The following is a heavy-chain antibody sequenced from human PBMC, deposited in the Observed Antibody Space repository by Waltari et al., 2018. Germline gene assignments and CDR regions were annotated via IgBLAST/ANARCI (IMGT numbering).Heavy chain of an antibody. CDR2: LSRSGSTI. V-gene: IGHV3-48*03. D-gene: IGHD6-19*01. CDR1: GFTFSSYE. J-gene: IGHJ4*02. CDR3: ARDWSARLGGVLDY. Sequence: EVQLVESGGGLVQPGGSLRLSCAASGFTFSSYEMNWVRQAPGKGVEWVSYLSRSGSTIYYADSVKGRFTISRDNAKNSLYLQMNSLRAEDTAVYYCARDWSARLGGVLDYWGQGTLVTVSS.